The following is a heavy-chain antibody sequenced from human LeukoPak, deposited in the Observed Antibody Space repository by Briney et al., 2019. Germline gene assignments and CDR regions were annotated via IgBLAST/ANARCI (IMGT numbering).Heavy chain of an antibody. CDR1: GYTFTGYY. CDR3: ARSRGLVVATDY. Sequence: ASVKVSCKASGYTFTGYYMHWVRQAPGQGLEWMGWINPHSGGTNYAQKFQGRVTMTRDTSISTAYMELSRLRSDDTAVYYYARSRGLVVATDYWGQGTLVTVSS. D-gene: IGHD5-12*01. J-gene: IGHJ4*02. CDR2: INPHSGGT. V-gene: IGHV1-2*02.